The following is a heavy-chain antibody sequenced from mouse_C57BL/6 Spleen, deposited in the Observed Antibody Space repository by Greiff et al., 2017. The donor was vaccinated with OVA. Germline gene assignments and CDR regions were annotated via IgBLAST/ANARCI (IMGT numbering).Heavy chain of an antibody. CDR3: ASTAQARTWFAY. V-gene: IGHV1-50*01. Sequence: VKLQQSGAELVKPGASVKLSCKASGYTFTSYWMQWVKQRPGQGLEWIGEIDPSDSYTNYNQKFKGKATLTVDTSSSTAYMQLSSLTSEDSAVYYCASTAQARTWFAYWGQGTLVTVSA. J-gene: IGHJ3*01. CDR1: GYTFTSYW. D-gene: IGHD3-2*02. CDR2: IDPSDSYT.